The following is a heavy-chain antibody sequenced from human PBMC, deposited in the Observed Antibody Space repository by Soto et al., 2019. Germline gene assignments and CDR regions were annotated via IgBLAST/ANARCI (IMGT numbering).Heavy chain of an antibody. V-gene: IGHV3-30*03. CDR1: GFIFSDYG. J-gene: IGHJ4*02. Sequence: QVEVVQCGGGVVQPGKSVRLSCKASGFIFSDYGVHWARQAPGKGLQWVAFISNNSSHEYYADSVKGRFTISRDNSQNTVYLHLKSLRPEDTAVYYCVPNFDYWGQGTRVNVSP. CDR2: ISNNSSHE. CDR3: VPNFDY.